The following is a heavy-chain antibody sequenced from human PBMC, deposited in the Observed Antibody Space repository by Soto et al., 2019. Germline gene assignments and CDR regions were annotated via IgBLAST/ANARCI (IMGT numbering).Heavy chain of an antibody. CDR1: GFTFSSYS. D-gene: IGHD6-6*01. CDR2: ISSSSSYI. V-gene: IGHV3-21*01. CDR3: ARDDPPRRLVGGGFDY. J-gene: IGHJ4*02. Sequence: GSLRLSCAASGFTFSSYSMNWVRQAPWKGLEWVSSISSSSSYIYYADSVKGRFTISRDNAKNSLYLQMNSLRAEDTAVYYCARDDPPRRLVGGGFDYWGQGTLVTVSS.